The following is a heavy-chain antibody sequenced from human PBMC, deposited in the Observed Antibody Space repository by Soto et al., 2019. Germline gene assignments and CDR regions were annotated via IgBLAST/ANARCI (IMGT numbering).Heavy chain of an antibody. D-gene: IGHD6-19*01. CDR3: ARSRVAGTLGNWFDP. CDR2: ISAFNGTT. CDR1: GGTFSSYA. J-gene: IGHJ5*02. V-gene: IGHV1-18*01. Sequence: ASVKVSCKASGGTFSSYAISWVRQAPGQGLEWMGWISAFNGTTNYAQKLQGRVTMTTDTSTSTAYMELRSLRSDDTAVYYCARSRVAGTLGNWFDPWGQGTLVTVSS.